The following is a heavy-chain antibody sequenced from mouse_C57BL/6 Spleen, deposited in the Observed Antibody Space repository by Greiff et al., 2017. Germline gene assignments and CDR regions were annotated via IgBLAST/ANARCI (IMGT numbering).Heavy chain of an antibody. Sequence: QVQLQQSGPGLVAPSQSLSITCTVPGSSLTSSGVDWVRQPLGKGLEWLGVLWGGGSTNYNSALMSTLSISKDNSKRQVCLKMNSLQTDDTAMYYCAKRRDYDNAMDYWGQGTSVTVSS. D-gene: IGHD2-4*01. CDR2: LWGGGST. J-gene: IGHJ4*01. V-gene: IGHV2-9*01. CDR1: GSSLTSSG. CDR3: AKRRDYDNAMDY.